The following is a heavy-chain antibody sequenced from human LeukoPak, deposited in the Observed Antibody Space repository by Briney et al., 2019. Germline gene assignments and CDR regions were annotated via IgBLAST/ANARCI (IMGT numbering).Heavy chain of an antibody. V-gene: IGHV4-34*01. CDR1: GGSFSGYY. J-gene: IGHJ6*02. Sequence: SETLSLTCAVYGGSFSGYYWSWIRQPPGKGLEWIGEINHSGSTNYNPSLKSRVTISVDTSKNQFSLKLSSVTAADTAVYYCARMPYLTSGHGYYYYYGMDVWGQGTTVTVSS. CDR2: INHSGST. CDR3: ARMPYLTSGHGYYYYYGMDV. D-gene: IGHD3-16*01.